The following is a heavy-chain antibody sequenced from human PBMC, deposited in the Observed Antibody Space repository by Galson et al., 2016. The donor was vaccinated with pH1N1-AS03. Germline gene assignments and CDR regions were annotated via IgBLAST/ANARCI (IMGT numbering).Heavy chain of an antibody. CDR1: GFSFEDYG. Sequence: SLRLSCAASGFSFEDYGMSWVRQAPGKGLEWVSGINWLGGSTGYADSVKGRFTISRDNAKKSLSLQMNSLRVEDTAFYYCARDFYDSSGYFKAPFDYWGQGALVTVSS. V-gene: IGHV3-20*04. CDR2: INWLGGST. D-gene: IGHD3-22*01. CDR3: ARDFYDSSGYFKAPFDY. J-gene: IGHJ4*02.